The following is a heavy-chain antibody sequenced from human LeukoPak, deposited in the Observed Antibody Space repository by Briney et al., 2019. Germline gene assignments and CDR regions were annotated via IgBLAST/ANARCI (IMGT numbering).Heavy chain of an antibody. J-gene: IGHJ4*02. CDR1: GFTFSSYG. Sequence: GGSLRLSCAAAGFTFSSYGMHWVRQAPGKWLEYVSSISSNGDSTYYADSVKGRFTISRDNSKNTLFLQMSSLRAEDTAVYYCVKDRYVDYWGQGTLVTVSS. D-gene: IGHD3-16*01. CDR3: VKDRYVDY. V-gene: IGHV3-64D*09. CDR2: ISSNGDST.